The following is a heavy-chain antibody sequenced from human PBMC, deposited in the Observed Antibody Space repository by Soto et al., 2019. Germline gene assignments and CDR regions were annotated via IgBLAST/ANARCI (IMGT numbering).Heavy chain of an antibody. D-gene: IGHD1-26*01. V-gene: IGHV3-23*01. J-gene: IGHJ5*02. CDR1: GFPFSEHA. CDR3: AKDLYVQPPSGWFDP. Sequence: EVQLLESGGGLVQPGGSLRLSCAASGFPFSEHAMSWVRQAPGKGLEWVSSITGSGDNSYFADSVKGRFTVSRDNFKNTLFLQMNSLRAEDTAVYYCAKDLYVQPPSGWFDPWGQGTLVTVSS. CDR2: ITGSGDNS.